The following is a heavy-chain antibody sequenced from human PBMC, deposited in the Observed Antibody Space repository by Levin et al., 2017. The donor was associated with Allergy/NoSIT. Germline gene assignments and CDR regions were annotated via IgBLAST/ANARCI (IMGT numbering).Heavy chain of an antibody. CDR1: GFTFGDYA. CDR2: IRNKAHGGTT. CDR3: ARGGPPNYDYNWGSYRDGYFDY. Sequence: GGSLRLSCTGSGFTFGDYAMSWVRQAPGKGLEWVGFIRNKAHGGTTEYAASVKGRLTISRDDAQSIAYLQMNSLKTEDTAVYFCARGGPPNYDYNWGSYRDGYFDYWGQGTLVTVSS. D-gene: IGHD3-16*02. V-gene: IGHV3-49*04. J-gene: IGHJ4*02.